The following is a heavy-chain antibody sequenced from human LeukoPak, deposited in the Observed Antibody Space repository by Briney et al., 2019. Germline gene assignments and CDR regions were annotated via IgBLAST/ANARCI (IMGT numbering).Heavy chain of an antibody. CDR3: ARLKLRYFDWLSNTDAFDI. Sequence: SETLSLTCAVYGGSFSGYYWSWIRQPPGKGLEWIGYIYYSGSTNYNPSLKSRVTISVDTSKNQFSLKLSSVTAADTAVYYCARLKLRYFDWLSNTDAFDIWGQGTMVTVSS. J-gene: IGHJ3*02. CDR2: IYYSGST. V-gene: IGHV4-59*01. D-gene: IGHD3-9*01. CDR1: GGSFSGYY.